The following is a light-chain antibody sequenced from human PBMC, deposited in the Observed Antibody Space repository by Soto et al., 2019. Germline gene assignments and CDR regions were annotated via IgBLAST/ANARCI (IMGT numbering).Light chain of an antibody. CDR3: QQRSNWPPVT. CDR1: QSVSSQ. J-gene: IGKJ4*01. Sequence: EIVLTQSPVTLSLSPGERATLSCRASQSVSSQLAWYQQKPGQAPRLLIYDASSRANGIPARFSGSGSGTDFTLTISSLEPEDFGVYYCQQRSNWPPVTFGGGTKVDIK. CDR2: DAS. V-gene: IGKV3-11*01.